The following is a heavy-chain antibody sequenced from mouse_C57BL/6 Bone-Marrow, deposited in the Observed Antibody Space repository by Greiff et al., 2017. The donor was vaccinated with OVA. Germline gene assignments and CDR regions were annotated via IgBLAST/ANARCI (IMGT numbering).Heavy chain of an antibody. CDR3: AREGQLRLRTFYAMDY. J-gene: IGHJ4*01. V-gene: IGHV1-39*01. CDR1: GYSFTDYN. Sequence: EVQLVESGPELVKPGASVKISCKASGYSFTDYNMNWVKQSNGKSLEWIGVINPNYGTTSYNQKFKGKATLTVDQSSSTAYMQLNSLTSEDSAVYYCAREGQLRLRTFYAMDYWGQGTSVTVSS. CDR2: INPNYGTT. D-gene: IGHD3-2*02.